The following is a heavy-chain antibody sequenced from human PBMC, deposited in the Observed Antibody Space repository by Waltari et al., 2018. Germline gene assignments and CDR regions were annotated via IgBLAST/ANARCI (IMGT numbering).Heavy chain of an antibody. D-gene: IGHD3-22*01. CDR3: ATSYYDSSGYPENDPFDF. Sequence: EVQLVQSGAEAKKPGESLKISCKASGYSFINYLNGWVAHVPGKGLEWVAIVYPADSDTRYSPSFQGQVTVSADNSISTAYLQWSSLRAADTAMYYCATSYYDSSGYPENDPFDFWGQGTMVSVSS. CDR2: VYPADSDT. CDR1: GYSFINYL. V-gene: IGHV5-51*01. J-gene: IGHJ3*01.